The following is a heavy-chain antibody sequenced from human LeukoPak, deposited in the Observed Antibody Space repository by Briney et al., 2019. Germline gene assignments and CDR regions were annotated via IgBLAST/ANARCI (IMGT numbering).Heavy chain of an antibody. CDR3: AHRSQYGSGSYSGYYFDY. Sequence: SGPTLVKPTQTLTLTCTFSGFSLSTSGVGVGWIRQPPGKALEWLALIYWDDDKRYSPSLKSRPTITKDTSKNQVVLTMTNMDPVDTATYYCAHRSQYGSGSYSGYYFDYWGQGTLVTVSS. D-gene: IGHD3-10*01. V-gene: IGHV2-5*02. CDR1: GFSLSTSGVG. J-gene: IGHJ4*02. CDR2: IYWDDDK.